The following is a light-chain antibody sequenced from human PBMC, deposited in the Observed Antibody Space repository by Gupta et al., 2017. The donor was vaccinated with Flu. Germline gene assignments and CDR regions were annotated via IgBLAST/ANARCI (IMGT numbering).Light chain of an antibody. V-gene: IGLV2-14*01. CDR3: SSYTSRTTLVV. Sequence: QSALSQPASVSGSPGQSLTISCTGTSRDVGSYHYVSWYQQHPGKAPKLMIYEVSNRPSGVSNRFSGSKSGNTASLTISGLQAEDEADYYCSSYTSRTTLVVFGGGTKLTVL. CDR2: EVS. J-gene: IGLJ2*01. CDR1: SRDVGSYHY.